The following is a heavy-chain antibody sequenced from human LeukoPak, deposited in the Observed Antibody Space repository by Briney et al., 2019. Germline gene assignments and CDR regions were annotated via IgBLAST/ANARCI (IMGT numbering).Heavy chain of an antibody. CDR2: INHSGST. J-gene: IGHJ4*02. Sequence: SETLSLTCAVYGGSFSGYYWSWIRQPPGKGLEWIGEINHSGSTNYNPSLKSRVTISVDTSKNQFSLKLSSVTAADTAVYYCAREANYYGSGSYFEGTFDYWGQGSLVTVSS. CDR3: AREANYYGSGSYFEGTFDY. V-gene: IGHV4-34*01. CDR1: GGSFSGYY. D-gene: IGHD3-10*01.